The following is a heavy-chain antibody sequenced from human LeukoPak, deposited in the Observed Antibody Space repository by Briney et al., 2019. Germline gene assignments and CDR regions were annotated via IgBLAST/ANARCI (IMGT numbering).Heavy chain of an antibody. CDR3: ARVLDYYDSRYYFDY. D-gene: IGHD3-22*01. V-gene: IGHV1-69*13. CDR2: IIPIFGTA. Sequence: ASVKVSCKASGGTFSSYAISWVRQAPGQGLEWMGGIIPIFGTANYAQKFQGRVTITADESTSTAYMELSSLRSEDTAVYYCARVLDYYDSRYYFDYWGQGTLVTVSS. CDR1: GGTFSSYA. J-gene: IGHJ4*02.